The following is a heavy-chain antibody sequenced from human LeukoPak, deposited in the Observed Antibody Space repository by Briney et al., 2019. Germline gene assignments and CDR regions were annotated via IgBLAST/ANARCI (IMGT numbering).Heavy chain of an antibody. CDR1: GGSISSSSYY. V-gene: IGHV4-39*01. CDR2: IYYSGST. D-gene: IGHD3-10*01. J-gene: IGHJ6*03. CDR3: ARLRRKCYYGSGRYYMDV. Sequence: SETLSLTCTVSGGSISSSSYYWGWIRQPPGKGLEWIGSIYYSGSTYYNPSLKSRVTISVDTSKNQFSLKLSSVTAADTAVYYCARLRRKCYYGSGRYYMDVWGKGTTVTISS.